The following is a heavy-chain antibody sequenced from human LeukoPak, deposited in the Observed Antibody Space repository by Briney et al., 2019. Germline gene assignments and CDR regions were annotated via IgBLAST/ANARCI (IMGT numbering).Heavy chain of an antibody. Sequence: PGGSLRLSCAASGFTFSSYAMSWVRQAPGKGLEWVSGISGSGGSTYHAHSVKGRFTISRDNSKNTLYLQMNSLRAEDTAVYYCAKDGVAVTTSPHYFDYWGQGTLVTVSS. V-gene: IGHV3-23*01. J-gene: IGHJ4*02. CDR3: AKDGVAVTTSPHYFDY. CDR2: ISGSGGST. CDR1: GFTFSSYA. D-gene: IGHD4-17*01.